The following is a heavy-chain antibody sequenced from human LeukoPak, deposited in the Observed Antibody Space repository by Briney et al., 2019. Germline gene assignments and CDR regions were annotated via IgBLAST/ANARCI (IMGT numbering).Heavy chain of an antibody. CDR3: ARGVRKGLLDYYYGMDV. Sequence: KAGGSLRLSCAASGFTFSSYSMNWVRQAPGKGLEWVSSISSSSSYIYYADSVKGRFTISRDNAKNSLYLQMNSLRAEDTAVYYCARGVRKGLLDYYYGMDVWGKGTTVTVSS. CDR2: ISSSSSYI. D-gene: IGHD2-8*02. V-gene: IGHV3-21*01. CDR1: GFTFSSYS. J-gene: IGHJ6*04.